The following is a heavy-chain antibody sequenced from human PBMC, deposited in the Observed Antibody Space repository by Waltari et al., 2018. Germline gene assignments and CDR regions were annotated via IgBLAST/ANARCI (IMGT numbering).Heavy chain of an antibody. J-gene: IGHJ3*02. CDR1: GFTFSSYA. V-gene: IGHV3-30-3*01. CDR3: ARDHSSSSRDAFDI. CDR2: ISYDGSNK. Sequence: QVQLVESGGGVVQPGRSLRLSCAASGFTFSSYAMHWVRQAPGKGLEWVAVISYDGSNKYYADSVKGRFTISRDNSKNTLYLQMNSLRAEDTAVYYCARDHSSSSRDAFDIWGQGTMVTVSS. D-gene: IGHD6-6*01.